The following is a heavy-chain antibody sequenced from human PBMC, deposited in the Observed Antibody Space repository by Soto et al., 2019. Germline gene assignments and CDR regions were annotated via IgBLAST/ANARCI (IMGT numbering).Heavy chain of an antibody. Sequence: SETLSRTGTISGGSISSGGSYWSWIRQHPGKGLEWIGYIYYSGRTYYNPSLKSRVTISVDTSKSQFSLKLSSVTAADTAVYYCASVDYGGNSAEYFQHWGQGTLVTVS. J-gene: IGHJ1*01. CDR2: IYYSGRT. D-gene: IGHD4-17*01. V-gene: IGHV4-31*03. CDR1: GGSISSGGSY. CDR3: ASVDYGGNSAEYFQH.